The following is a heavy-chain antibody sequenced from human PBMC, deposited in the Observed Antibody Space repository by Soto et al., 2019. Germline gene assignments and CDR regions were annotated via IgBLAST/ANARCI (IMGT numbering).Heavy chain of an antibody. J-gene: IGHJ6*02. CDR3: ARHPGGSGYYDGMDV. CDR2: ILPIFGTA. CDR1: GGTFSSYA. D-gene: IGHD2-15*01. Sequence: QVQLVQSGAEVKKPGSSVKVSCKASGGTFSSYAISWVRQAPGQGLEWMGGILPIFGTANYAQKFQGRVTITANDSTSTAYMELSSRRSEDTAVYYCARHPGGSGYYDGMDVWGQGTTVTVSS. V-gene: IGHV1-69*12.